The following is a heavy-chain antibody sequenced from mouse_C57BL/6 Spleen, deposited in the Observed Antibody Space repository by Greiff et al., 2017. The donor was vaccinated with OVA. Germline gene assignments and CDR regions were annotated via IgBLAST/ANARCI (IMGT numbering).Heavy chain of an antibody. J-gene: IGHJ4*01. V-gene: IGHV1-64*01. D-gene: IGHD1-1*01. CDR3: ARYLYGDYAMDY. Sequence: QVQLKQPGAELVKPGASVKLSCKASGYTFTSYWMHWVKQRPGQGLEWIGMIHPNSGSFNYNEKFESKATLTVKKRSSTAYMQLSSLTSEDSAVYYWARYLYGDYAMDYWGQGTSVTVSS. CDR2: IHPNSGSF. CDR1: GYTFTSYW.